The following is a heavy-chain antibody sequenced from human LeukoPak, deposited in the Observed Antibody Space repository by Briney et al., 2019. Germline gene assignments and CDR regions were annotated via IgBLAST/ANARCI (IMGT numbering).Heavy chain of an antibody. J-gene: IGHJ5*02. CDR3: ARLHALGAEEFDP. CDR1: GGSITGHY. D-gene: IGHD3-16*01. V-gene: IGHV4-59*11. Sequence: SETLSLTCTVSGGSITGHYWSWIRQPPGKGLEWIGYIHYTGSTNYNPSLNSRITMSVDTPNNQFSPRLTSVTATDTAVYYCARLHALGAEEFDPWGQGALVTVSS. CDR2: IHYTGST.